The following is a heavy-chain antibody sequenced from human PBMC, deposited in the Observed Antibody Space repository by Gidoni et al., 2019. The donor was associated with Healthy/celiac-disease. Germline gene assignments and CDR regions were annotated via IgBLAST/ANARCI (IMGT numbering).Heavy chain of an antibody. J-gene: IGHJ4*02. V-gene: IGHV4-4*02. CDR3: ARVGITMVRGVIITYYFDY. CDR1: DGSISSSNW. D-gene: IGHD3-10*01. CDR2: IYHSGST. Sequence: QVQLQESGPGLVKPSGTLSLTCAVSDGSISSSNWWSWVRQPPGKGLEWIGEIYHSGSTNYNPSLKSRVTISVDKSKNQFSLKLSSVTAADTAVYYCARVGITMVRGVIITYYFDYWGQGTLVTVSS.